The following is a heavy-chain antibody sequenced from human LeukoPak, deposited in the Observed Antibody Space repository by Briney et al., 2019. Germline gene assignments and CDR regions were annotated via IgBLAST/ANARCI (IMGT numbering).Heavy chain of an antibody. CDR3: ARAGPYY. V-gene: IGHV3-30*04. J-gene: IGHJ4*02. CDR2: ISYDGSNK. CDR1: RFTFSSYA. Sequence: GGSLRLSCAASRFTFSSYAMHWVRQAPGKGLEWVAVISYDGSNKYYADSVKGRFTISRDNSKNTLYLQMNSLRAEDTAVYYCARAGPYYWGQGTLVTVSS.